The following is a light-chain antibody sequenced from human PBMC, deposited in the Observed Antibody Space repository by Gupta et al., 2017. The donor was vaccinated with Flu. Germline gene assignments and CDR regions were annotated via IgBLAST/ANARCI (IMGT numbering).Light chain of an antibody. CDR1: QSINSY. J-gene: IGKJ1*01. Sequence: PSSLSASVGDRVTITCRGSQSINSYLNWYQQKPGIAPNLLIYAASSLQRGVPSRFSGSGSGTDFTLTISSLQPEDFATYYCQQSDSTPPTFGQGTKVEIK. CDR3: QQSDSTPPT. CDR2: AAS. V-gene: IGKV1-39*01.